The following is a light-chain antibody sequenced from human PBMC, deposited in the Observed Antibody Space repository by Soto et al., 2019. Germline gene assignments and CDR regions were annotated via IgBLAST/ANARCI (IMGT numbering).Light chain of an antibody. CDR1: SSNIGSNY. CDR3: GTWDSSLRAGV. CDR2: ANK. J-gene: IGLJ2*01. Sequence: QSVLTPPPSVSAPPGQKVTISCSGNSSNIGSNYVSWYQQLPGTAPRLLIYANKERPSAIHDGFYGSKSGTSATLGITGLVSGDEFDYYCGTWDSSLRAGVFGGGTKLTVL. V-gene: IGLV1-51*01.